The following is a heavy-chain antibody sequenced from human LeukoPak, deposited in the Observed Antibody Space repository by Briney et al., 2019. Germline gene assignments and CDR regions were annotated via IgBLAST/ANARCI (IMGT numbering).Heavy chain of an antibody. CDR1: RSTFSSYN. J-gene: IGHJ4*02. CDR2: ISSGSSYI. Sequence: PGGSLRLSCAASRSTFSSYNMNWVRQAPGKGLEWVSSISSGSSYIYYADSVKGRFTISRDNAKNSLFLQMNSLRAEDTAVYYCARGSGYDAPMPKLSDSWGQGTLVTVSS. V-gene: IGHV3-21*01. D-gene: IGHD5-12*01. CDR3: ARGSGYDAPMPKLSDS.